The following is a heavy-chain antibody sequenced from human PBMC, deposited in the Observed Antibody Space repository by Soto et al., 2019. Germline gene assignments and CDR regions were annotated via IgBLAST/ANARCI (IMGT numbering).Heavy chain of an antibody. V-gene: IGHV1-18*01. CDR1: GYTFTSYG. D-gene: IGHD3-16*01. CDR3: ARGIGGYFGVDYYYGMDV. J-gene: IGHJ6*02. CDR2: ISPYNGNT. Sequence: QVQLVQSGAEVKKPGASVKVSCKASGYTFTSYGISWVRQAPGQGLEGMGWISPYNGNTNYAQKLQGRVTMTTDTXTXTXXNELRSLRSDAPAVYCCARGIGGYFGVDYYYGMDVWGQGTTVTVSS.